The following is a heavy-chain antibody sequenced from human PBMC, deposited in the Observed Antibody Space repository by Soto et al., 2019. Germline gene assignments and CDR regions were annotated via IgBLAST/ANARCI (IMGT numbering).Heavy chain of an antibody. CDR1: GYTFTGYY. D-gene: IGHD1-26*01. J-gene: IGHJ4*02. CDR2: INPKSGGT. Sequence: QVLLVQSGAEVKKPGASVKVSCKASGYTFTGYYMHWVRQAPGQGLEWMGWINPKSGGTNYAQKFQGRVTMARDTSISTVYMDLSSLRSDDTAVYSCARGWELVVGANYWGQGNLVTVSS. V-gene: IGHV1-2*02. CDR3: ARGWELVVGANY.